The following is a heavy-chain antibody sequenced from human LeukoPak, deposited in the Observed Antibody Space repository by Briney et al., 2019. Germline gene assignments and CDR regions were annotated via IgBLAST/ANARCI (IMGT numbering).Heavy chain of an antibody. J-gene: IGHJ4*02. CDR1: GGSVTSTNW. CDR2: VHLDGRT. D-gene: IGHD3-3*01. V-gene: IGHV4-4*02. CDR3: AREGGFYRPLDY. Sequence: SETLSLTCDVSGGSVTSTNWWTLVRQPPGKGLEWFGEVHLDGRTNYKPSLKSRLIMSVDLPENHIYLTLTSVTAADTAVYYCAREGGFYRPLDYSGQGTLVTVSS.